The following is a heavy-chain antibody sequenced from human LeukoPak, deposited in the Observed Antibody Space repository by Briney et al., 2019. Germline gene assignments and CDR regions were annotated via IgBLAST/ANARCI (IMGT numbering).Heavy chain of an antibody. CDR3: AKDPHHRDYYDSSGYSIDY. CDR2: ISGSGGST. D-gene: IGHD3-22*01. CDR1: GFTFSSYA. J-gene: IGHJ4*02. V-gene: IGHV3-23*01. Sequence: GGSLRLSCAASGFTFSSYAMSWVRQAPGKGLEWVSAISGSGGSTYYADSVKGRLTISRDNSKNTLYLQMNSLRAEDTAVYYCAKDPHHRDYYDSSGYSIDYWGQGTLVTVSS.